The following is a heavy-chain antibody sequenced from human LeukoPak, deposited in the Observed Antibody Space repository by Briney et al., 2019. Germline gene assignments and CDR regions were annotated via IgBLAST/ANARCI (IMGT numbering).Heavy chain of an antibody. D-gene: IGHD2-2*01. CDR1: GFTFSSYG. V-gene: IGHV3-30*02. Sequence: AGGSLRLSCAASGFTFSSYGMHWVRQAPGKGLEWVAFIRYDGSNKYYADSVKGRFTISRDNSKNTLYLQMNSLRAEDTAVYYCAKVWPEPAATHWGQGTLVTVSS. CDR2: IRYDGSNK. J-gene: IGHJ1*01. CDR3: AKVWPEPAATH.